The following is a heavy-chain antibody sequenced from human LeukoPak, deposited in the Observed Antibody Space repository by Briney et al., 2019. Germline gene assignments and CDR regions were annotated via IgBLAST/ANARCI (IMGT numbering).Heavy chain of an antibody. D-gene: IGHD3-10*01. Sequence: ASETLSLTCTVSGGSISSGGYYWSWIRQHPGKGLEWIGYIYYSGSTYYNPSLKSRVTISVDTSKNQFSLKLSSVTAADTAVYYCASLSSGSFDYWGQGTLVTVSS. CDR2: IYYSGST. CDR1: GGSISSGGYY. CDR3: ASLSSGSFDY. J-gene: IGHJ4*02. V-gene: IGHV4-39*01.